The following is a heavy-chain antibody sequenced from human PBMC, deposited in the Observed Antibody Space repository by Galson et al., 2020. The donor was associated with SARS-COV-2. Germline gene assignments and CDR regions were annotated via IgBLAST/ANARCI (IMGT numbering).Heavy chain of an antibody. J-gene: IGHJ4*02. V-gene: IGHV2-70*11. CDR3: ARIALGGYYDSSDLTDY. D-gene: IGHD3-22*01. Sequence: EFGPTLVNPTQPLTLTCNFSGLSLSTSGMCVSWIRQPPGKALEWLARIDRDDNKYYSTSLKPRLTIPKDTSKNQVVLTMTNMDPVDTAAYYCARIALGGYYDSSDLTDYWGQGTLVTVSS. CDR1: GLSLSTSGMC. CDR2: IDRDDNK.